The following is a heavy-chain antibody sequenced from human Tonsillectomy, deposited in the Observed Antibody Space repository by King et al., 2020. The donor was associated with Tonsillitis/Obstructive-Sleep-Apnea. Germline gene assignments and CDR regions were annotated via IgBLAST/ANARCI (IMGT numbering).Heavy chain of an antibody. CDR2: INPSGGST. V-gene: IGHV1-46*01. D-gene: IGHD3-3*01. CDR1: GYTFTSYY. J-gene: IGHJ5*02. CDR3: ARGGFKIFGGVKGWFDP. Sequence: QLVQSGAEVKKPGASVKVSCKASGYTFTSYYMHWVRQAPGQGLEWMGIINPSGGSTSYAQKFQGRVTMTRDTSTSTVYMELSSLRSEDTAVYYCARGGFKIFGGVKGWFDPWGQGTLVTVSS.